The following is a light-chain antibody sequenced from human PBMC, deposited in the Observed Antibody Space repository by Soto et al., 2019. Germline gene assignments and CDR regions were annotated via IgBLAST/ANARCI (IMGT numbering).Light chain of an antibody. CDR1: QSVSSY. CDR3: QQRSNWPIT. Sequence: ESVLTQSPATLSLSPGERATLSCRASQSVSSYLAWYQQKPGQAPRLLIYGASSRATGIPDRFSGSGSGTDFTLTISRLEPEDFAVYYCQQRSNWPITFGQGTRLEIK. J-gene: IGKJ5*01. CDR2: GAS. V-gene: IGKV3-11*01.